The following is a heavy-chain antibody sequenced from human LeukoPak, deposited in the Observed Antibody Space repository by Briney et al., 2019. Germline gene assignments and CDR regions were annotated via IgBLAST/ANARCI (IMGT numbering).Heavy chain of an antibody. Sequence: GASLRLSCAASGFTFSSYAMSWVRQAPGKGLEWVSAISGSGGSTYYADSVKGRFTISRDNSKNTLYLQMNSLRAEDTAVYYCAKRGDSGSYHYYYYGMDAWGRGTTVTVSS. V-gene: IGHV3-23*01. CDR3: AKRGDSGSYHYYYYGMDA. CDR1: GFTFSSYA. D-gene: IGHD1-26*01. J-gene: IGHJ6*02. CDR2: ISGSGGST.